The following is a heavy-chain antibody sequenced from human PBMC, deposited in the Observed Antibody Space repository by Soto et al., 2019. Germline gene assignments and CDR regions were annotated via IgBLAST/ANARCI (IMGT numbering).Heavy chain of an antibody. J-gene: IGHJ5*02. CDR3: AKGQKRGYRYGHYNWFDP. Sequence: EVQLLESGGGLVQPGGSLRLSCAASGFTFSSYAMSWVRQAPGKGLEWVSAISGSGGSTYYADSVKGRFTISRDNSKKTLDLQMNSLRAEDTAVYYCAKGQKRGYRYGHYNWFDPWGQGTLVTVSS. CDR2: ISGSGGST. V-gene: IGHV3-23*01. D-gene: IGHD5-18*01. CDR1: GFTFSSYA.